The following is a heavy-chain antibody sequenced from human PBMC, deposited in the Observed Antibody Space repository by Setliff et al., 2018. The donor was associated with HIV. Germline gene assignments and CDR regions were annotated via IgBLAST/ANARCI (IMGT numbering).Heavy chain of an antibody. D-gene: IGHD5-12*01. Sequence: GGSLRLSCAASGFTFSSYAMSWVRQAPGKGLEWVSAISGSGGSTYYADSVKGRFTISRDNSKNTLYLQTSSLRAEDTAVYYCAKDPRAAVATICDYWGQGTLVTV. V-gene: IGHV3-23*01. J-gene: IGHJ4*02. CDR3: AKDPRAAVATICDY. CDR1: GFTFSSYA. CDR2: ISGSGGST.